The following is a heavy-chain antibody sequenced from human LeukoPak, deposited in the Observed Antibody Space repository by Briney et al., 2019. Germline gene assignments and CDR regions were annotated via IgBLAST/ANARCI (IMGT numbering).Heavy chain of an antibody. Sequence: GRSLRLSCAASGFTFSSYAMHWVRQAPGKGLEWVAVISYEGSNKYYADSVKGRFTISRDNSKNTLYLQMNSLRAEDTAVYYCARDEGYCSGGSCYFQYYFDYWGQGTLVTVSS. D-gene: IGHD2-15*01. CDR1: GFTFSSYA. J-gene: IGHJ4*02. CDR3: ARDEGYCSGGSCYFQYYFDY. CDR2: ISYEGSNK. V-gene: IGHV3-30*04.